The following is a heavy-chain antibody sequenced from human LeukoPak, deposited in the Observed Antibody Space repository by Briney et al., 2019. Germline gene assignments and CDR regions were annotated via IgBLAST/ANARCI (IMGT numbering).Heavy chain of an antibody. J-gene: IGHJ4*02. CDR3: ASEHRGYCSSTSCYTGVDY. CDR1: GYSISSGYY. CDR2: IYHSGST. Sequence: SETLSLTCAVSGYSISSGYYWGWIRPPPGKGLEWIGSIYHSGSTYYNPSLKSRVTISVDTSKNQSSLKLSSVTAADTAVYYCASEHRGYCSSTSCYTGVDYWGQGTLVTVSS. D-gene: IGHD2-2*02. V-gene: IGHV4-38-2*01.